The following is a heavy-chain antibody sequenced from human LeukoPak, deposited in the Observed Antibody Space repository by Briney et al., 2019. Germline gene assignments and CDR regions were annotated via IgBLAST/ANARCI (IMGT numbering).Heavy chain of an antibody. D-gene: IGHD3-22*01. CDR1: GGSVSSGSYY. CDR3: ARDPSYYDSSGYPK. CDR2: IYYSGST. Sequence: SETLSLTCTVSGGSVSSGSYYWSWIRQPPGKGLEWIGYIYYSGSTNYNPSLKSRVTISVGTSKNQFSLKLSSVTAADTAVYYCARDPSYYDSSGYPKWGQGTLVTVSS. V-gene: IGHV4-61*01. J-gene: IGHJ4*02.